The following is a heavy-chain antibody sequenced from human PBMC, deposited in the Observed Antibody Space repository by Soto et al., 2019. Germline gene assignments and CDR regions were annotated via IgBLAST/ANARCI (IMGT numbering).Heavy chain of an antibody. CDR2: ISAYNGNT. V-gene: IGHV1-18*04. CDR1: GYTFTSYG. CDR3: ARDGMGAAPSYYYGMDV. Sequence: QVQLVQSGAEVKKPGASVKVSCKASGYTFTSYGISWVRQAPGQVLEGMGWISAYNGNTNYAQKLQGRVTMTTDTSTSTAYMELRSLRADDTAVYYCARDGMGAAPSYYYGMDVWGQGTTVTVSS. J-gene: IGHJ6*02. D-gene: IGHD6-6*01.